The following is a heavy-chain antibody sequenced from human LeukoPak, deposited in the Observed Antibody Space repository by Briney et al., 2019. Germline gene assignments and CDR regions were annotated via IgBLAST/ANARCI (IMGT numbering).Heavy chain of an antibody. Sequence: SQTLSLTCDISGDSVSSDSSAWNWFRQSPSRGLEWLGRTYYRSTWYYDYAVSVKSRITINPDTSKNQFSLQLNSVTPEDTAVYYCARGGHFEYWRQGTLVTVSS. CDR1: GDSVSSDSSA. CDR3: ARGGHFEY. V-gene: IGHV6-1*01. CDR2: TYYRSTWYY. J-gene: IGHJ4*02. D-gene: IGHD6-25*01.